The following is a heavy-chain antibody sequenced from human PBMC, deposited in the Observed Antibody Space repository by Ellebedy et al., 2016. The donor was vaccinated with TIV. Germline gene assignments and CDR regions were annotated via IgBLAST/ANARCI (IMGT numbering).Heavy chain of an antibody. D-gene: IGHD6-13*01. CDR3: ARGSQQLRH. CDR2: ISGSFSNYGDI. Sequence: GESLKISCAASGFSFSDYFMAWIRQTPGKGLEWVAYISGSFSNYGDIWYADSVKGRFTISRDNAKNSLYLQMNSLRAEDTAVYYCARGSQQLRHWGQGTLVTVSS. J-gene: IGHJ1*01. CDR1: GFSFSDYF. V-gene: IGHV3-11*01.